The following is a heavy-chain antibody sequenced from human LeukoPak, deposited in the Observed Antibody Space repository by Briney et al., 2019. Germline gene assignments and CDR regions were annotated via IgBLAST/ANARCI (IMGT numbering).Heavy chain of an antibody. Sequence: SETLSLTCAVYGGSFSGYSWSWIRQPPGKGLEWIGNIFYSGSTYYSPSLRSRVTISLDTSRNQFSLKLNSVTAADTAVYYCAKSNGYGLVDIWGQGTMVTVSS. D-gene: IGHD3-10*01. J-gene: IGHJ3*02. V-gene: IGHV4-34*12. CDR2: IFYSGST. CDR3: AKSNGYGLVDI. CDR1: GGSFSGYS.